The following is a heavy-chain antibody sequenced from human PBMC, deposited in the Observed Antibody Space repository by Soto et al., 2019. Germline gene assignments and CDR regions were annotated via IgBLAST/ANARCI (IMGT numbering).Heavy chain of an antibody. D-gene: IGHD4-17*01. Sequence: QVELVQSGGGGEEPGFPGEVSLQGSGSTLRRYAIRLVRPAPGPGLEWMGGIIPILGTANYAQKFQGRVTITADESTSTAYMELSSLRSEDTAVYYCARTFNYGDPFFDYWGQGTLVTVSS. CDR3: ARTFNYGDPFFDY. CDR1: GSTLRRYA. J-gene: IGHJ4*02. V-gene: IGHV1-69*01. CDR2: IIPILGTA.